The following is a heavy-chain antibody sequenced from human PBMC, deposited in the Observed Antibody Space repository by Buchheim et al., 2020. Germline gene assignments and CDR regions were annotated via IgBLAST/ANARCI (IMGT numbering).Heavy chain of an antibody. J-gene: IGHJ4*02. CDR3: AKAEGYSYPFNY. CDR2: ISASGVST. V-gene: IGHV3-23*01. CDR1: GFTFSSYA. D-gene: IGHD5-18*01. Sequence: EVQLLESGGGLVQPGGSLRLSCAASGFTFSSYAVSWVRQAPGKGLEWVSTISASGVSTYYADSVKGQFTISSDTYRNTLSLQMNSLRAEDTAVYYCAKAEGYSYPFNYWGQGTL.